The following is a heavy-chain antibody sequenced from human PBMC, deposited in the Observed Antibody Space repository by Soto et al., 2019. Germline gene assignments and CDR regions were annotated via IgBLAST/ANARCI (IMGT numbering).Heavy chain of an antibody. Sequence: QVQLEQSAPEVKKPGASVKVSCKASGYTFTTYGISWVRQAPGQGLEWLGWINTHNGNTNYAHNLQGRVIMTADTSTRTAYMELRSLRSSDTAIYSCTRAGSAPYYYYGMDAWGQGTTVTVSS. J-gene: IGHJ6*02. CDR1: GYTFTTYG. CDR3: TRAGSAPYYYYGMDA. D-gene: IGHD3-10*01. V-gene: IGHV1-18*01. CDR2: INTHNGNT.